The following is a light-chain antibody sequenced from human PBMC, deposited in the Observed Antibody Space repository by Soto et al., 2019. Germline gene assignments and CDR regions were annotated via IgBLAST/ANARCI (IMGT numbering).Light chain of an antibody. Sequence: QSALTQPASVSGSPGQSTTISCTGTSSDVGHPYNYVSWYQQYPGKAPKLLIFKVNNRPSGISGRFSGSKSGNTASLTISGLQAVDEGDYYCMSFVESTSTHWVLGGGTKLTVL. CDR3: MSFVESTSTHWV. CDR2: KVN. V-gene: IGLV2-14*01. CDR1: SSDVGHPYNY. J-gene: IGLJ3*02.